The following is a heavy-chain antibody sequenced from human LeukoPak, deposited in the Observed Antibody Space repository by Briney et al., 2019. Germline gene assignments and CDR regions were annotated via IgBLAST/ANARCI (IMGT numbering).Heavy chain of an antibody. CDR3: TRDLRYSSSWYISD. Sequence: ASVKVSCKASGGTFISYAISWVRQAPGQGLEWMGGIIPIFGTANYAQKFQGRVTITADESTSTAYMELSSLRSEDTAVYYCTRDLRYSSSWYISDWGQGTLVTVSS. J-gene: IGHJ4*02. D-gene: IGHD6-13*01. CDR2: IIPIFGTA. V-gene: IGHV1-69*13. CDR1: GGTFISYA.